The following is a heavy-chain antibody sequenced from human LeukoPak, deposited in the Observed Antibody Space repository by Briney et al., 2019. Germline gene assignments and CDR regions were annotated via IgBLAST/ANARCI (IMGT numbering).Heavy chain of an antibody. CDR1: GGTFSSYA. V-gene: IGHV1-69*05. CDR2: IIPIFGTA. CDR3: ARDIRYYDSSGYYYAAPFFDY. J-gene: IGHJ4*02. Sequence: SVKVSCKASGGTFSSYAISWVRQAPGQGLEWMGRIIPIFGTANYAQKFQGRVTITTDESTSTAYMELSSVRSEDTAVYYCARDIRYYDSSGYYYAAPFFDYCGQGTLVTVSS. D-gene: IGHD3-22*01.